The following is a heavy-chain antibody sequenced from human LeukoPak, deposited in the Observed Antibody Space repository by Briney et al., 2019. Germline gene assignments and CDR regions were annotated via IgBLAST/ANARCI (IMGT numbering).Heavy chain of an antibody. D-gene: IGHD3-9*01. CDR1: GGSISSYY. CDR3: ARTTLRYFDWSPDAFDI. CDR2: IYTSGST. V-gene: IGHV4-4*07. J-gene: IGHJ3*02. Sequence: SETLSLTCSVSGGSISSYYWSWIRQPAGKGLEWIGRIYTSGSTNYNPSLKSRVTMSVDTSKNQFSLKLSSVTAADTAVYYCARTTLRYFDWSPDAFDIWGQGTMVTVSS.